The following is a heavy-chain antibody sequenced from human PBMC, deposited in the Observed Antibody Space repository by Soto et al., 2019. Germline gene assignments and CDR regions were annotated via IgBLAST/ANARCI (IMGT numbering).Heavy chain of an antibody. CDR3: ARLFPFVATVTTWLDP. J-gene: IGHJ5*02. CDR2: IYPGDSDT. V-gene: IGHV5-51*01. CDR1: GYSFTSYW. D-gene: IGHD4-4*01. Sequence: PGESLKISCKGSGYSFTSYWIGWVRQMPGKGLEWMGIIYPGDSDTRYSPSFQGQVTISADKSISTAYLQWSSLKASDTAMYYCARLFPFVATVTTWLDPWGQGTLVTVSS.